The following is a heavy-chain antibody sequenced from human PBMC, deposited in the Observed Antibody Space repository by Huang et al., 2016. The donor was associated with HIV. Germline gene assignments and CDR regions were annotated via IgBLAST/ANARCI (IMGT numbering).Heavy chain of an antibody. CDR3: ARVREMATSYDAFDV. Sequence: QVQLVQSGAEVKKPGSSVKVSCKASGNTISNYVINWVRQAPGQALEWKGSFIPFCGAPLYEQKFQGRVIISAAESTNTAYMDLTSLTFEDTAVYFCARVREMATSYDAFDVWGQGTMVTVSS. J-gene: IGHJ3*01. CDR1: GNTISNYV. CDR2: FIPFCGAP. D-gene: IGHD5-12*01. V-gene: IGHV1-69*18.